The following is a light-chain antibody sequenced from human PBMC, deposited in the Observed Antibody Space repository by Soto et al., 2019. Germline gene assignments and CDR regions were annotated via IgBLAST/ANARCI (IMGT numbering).Light chain of an antibody. CDR3: SSYAGNNNLV. Sequence: QSALTQPASASGSPGQSITISCTGTSGDVGGYNSVSWYQQHPGKAPKLMIYEVSNRPSGVSNRFSGSKSGNTASLTISGLQAEDEADYYCSSYAGNNNLVFGGGTKLTVL. CDR1: SGDVGGYNS. CDR2: EVS. V-gene: IGLV2-14*01. J-gene: IGLJ2*01.